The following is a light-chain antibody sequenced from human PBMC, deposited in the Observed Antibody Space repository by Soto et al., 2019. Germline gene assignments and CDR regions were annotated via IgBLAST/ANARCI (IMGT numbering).Light chain of an antibody. CDR3: QSYDRSLSGSV. Sequence: QTVLTQPPSVSGAPGQRVTISCTGSSSNIGAGYDVHWYQQLPGTAPKLLIYGNSNRPSGVPDRFSGSKSGTSASLAITGLQAAGEADYYCQSYDRSLSGSVFGTGTKLTVL. J-gene: IGLJ1*01. CDR1: SSNIGAGYD. V-gene: IGLV1-40*01. CDR2: GNS.